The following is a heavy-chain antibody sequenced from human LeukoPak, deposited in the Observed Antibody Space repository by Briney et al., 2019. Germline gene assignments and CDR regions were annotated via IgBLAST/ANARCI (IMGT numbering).Heavy chain of an antibody. V-gene: IGHV3-48*03. D-gene: IGHD1-14*01. CDR2: ISRSGSSI. CDR1: GFTFSSYE. CDR3: ARDGKGGNRIGYYFDY. J-gene: IGHJ4*02. Sequence: PGGSLRLSCAASGFTFSSYEMHCVRQAPGKGPEGVSYISRSGSSIYYAASVKGRFNISRDNAKNSLYLQMNSLRAEDTAVYYCARDGKGGNRIGYYFDYWGQGTLVTVSS.